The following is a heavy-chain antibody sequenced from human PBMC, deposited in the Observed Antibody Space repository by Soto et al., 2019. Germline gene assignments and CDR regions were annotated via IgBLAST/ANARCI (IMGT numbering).Heavy chain of an antibody. CDR2: TYYRSKWYN. CDR3: ARGGYSSGWYYFGY. J-gene: IGHJ4*02. Sequence: PSPTLSLTCAISGDSVSSNSAAWNWIRQSPSRGLEWLGRTYYRSKWYNDYAVSVNIRITINPDTSKNQFSLQLNSVTPEYTAVYYCARGGYSSGWYYFGYRGQGTLVTVAS. D-gene: IGHD6-19*01. CDR1: GDSVSSNSAA. V-gene: IGHV6-1*01.